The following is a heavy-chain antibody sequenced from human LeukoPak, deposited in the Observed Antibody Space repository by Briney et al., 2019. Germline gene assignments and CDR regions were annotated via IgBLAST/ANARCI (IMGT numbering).Heavy chain of an antibody. J-gene: IGHJ4*02. CDR3: TRASIAADY. D-gene: IGHD6-13*01. V-gene: IGHV3-73*01. CDR1: GFTFSGSA. Sequence: PGGSLSLSCAASGFTFSGSAMHWGRQASGKGLEWVGRIRSKANSYATAYAASVKGRFTISRADSKNTAYLQMNSLKSEDTAVYYCTRASIAADYWGQGTLVTVSS. CDR2: IRSKANSYAT.